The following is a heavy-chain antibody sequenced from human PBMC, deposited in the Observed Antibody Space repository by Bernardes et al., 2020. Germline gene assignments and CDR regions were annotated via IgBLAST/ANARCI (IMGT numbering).Heavy chain of an antibody. CDR3: AKDLYYDIWSGYYN. J-gene: IGHJ4*02. CDR2: ISGSGGST. D-gene: IGHD3-3*01. Sequence: GGSLRLSCAASGFSFRGYVMPWVRQAPGKGLEWVSAISGSGGSTYFADSVKGRFTISRDNSKNTLYLQMNSLRVEDTAVYYCAKDLYYDIWSGYYNGDQGTLVTVSS. V-gene: IGHV3-23*01. CDR1: GFSFRGYV.